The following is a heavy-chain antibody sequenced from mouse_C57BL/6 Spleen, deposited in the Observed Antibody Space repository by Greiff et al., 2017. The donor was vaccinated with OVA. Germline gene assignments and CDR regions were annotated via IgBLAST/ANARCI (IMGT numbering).Heavy chain of an antibody. CDR1: GYTFTSYW. CDR2: IYPGSGST. J-gene: IGHJ2*01. V-gene: IGHV1-55*01. D-gene: IGHD2-4*01. CDR3: ARSGYDYDARNFDY. Sequence: VQLQQPGAELVKPGASVKMSCKASGYTFTSYWITWVKQRPGQGLEWIGDIYPGSGSTNYNEKFKSKATLTVDTSSSTAYMQLSSLTSEDSAVYYCARSGYDYDARNFDYWGQGTTLTVSS.